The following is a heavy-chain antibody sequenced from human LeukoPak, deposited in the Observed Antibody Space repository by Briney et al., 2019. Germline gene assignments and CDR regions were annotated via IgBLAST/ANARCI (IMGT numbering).Heavy chain of an antibody. V-gene: IGHV4-39*01. Sequence: SETLSLTCTVSGGSISSSSYYWGWIRQPPGKGLEWIGSIYYSGSTYYNPSLKSRVTISVDTSKNQFSLKLSSVTAADTAVYYCARHRCSSTSRYLRARYAFDIWGQGTMVTVSS. CDR2: IYYSGST. CDR3: ARHRCSSTSRYLRARYAFDI. D-gene: IGHD2-2*01. CDR1: GGSISSSSYY. J-gene: IGHJ3*02.